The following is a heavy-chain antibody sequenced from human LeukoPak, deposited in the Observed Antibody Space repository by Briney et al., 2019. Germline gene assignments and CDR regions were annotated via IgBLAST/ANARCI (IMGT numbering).Heavy chain of an antibody. J-gene: IGHJ4*02. V-gene: IGHV4-59*01. CDR1: GGSISSYY. D-gene: IGHD3-22*01. Sequence: SETLSLTCTVSGGSISSYYWSWIRQPPGKGLEWIGYIYYSGSTNYNPSLRSRVTISVETSKNQFSLKLSSVTAADTAVYYCARFYYDSSGYRYYFDYWGQGTLVTVSS. CDR2: IYYSGST. CDR3: ARFYYDSSGYRYYFDY.